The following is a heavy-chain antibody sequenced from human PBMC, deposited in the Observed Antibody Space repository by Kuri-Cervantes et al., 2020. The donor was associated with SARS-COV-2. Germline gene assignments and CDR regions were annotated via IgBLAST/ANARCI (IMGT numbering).Heavy chain of an antibody. CDR1: GDSVDSSTKY. V-gene: IGHV4-61*01. D-gene: IGHD2/OR15-2a*01. CDR2: ASYSGTA. J-gene: IGHJ4*02. CDR3: ARDSPPPERPFYAYVLDS. Sequence: SETLSLTCTVSGDSVDSSTKYWTWLRQPPGKELEWIGYASYSGTANYNPSLKSRVTISLDTSNNQFSLKLNSVTAADTAVYYCARDSPPPERPFYAYVLDSWGQGTLVTVSS.